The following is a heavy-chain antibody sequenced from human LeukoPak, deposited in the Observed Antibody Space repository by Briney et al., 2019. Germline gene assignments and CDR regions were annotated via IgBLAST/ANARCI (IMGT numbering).Heavy chain of an antibody. CDR2: IIPILGIA. CDR1: GGTFSSYA. J-gene: IGHJ4*02. V-gene: IGHV1-69*04. CDR3: ARDPLMAELLWFGESYLDY. D-gene: IGHD3-10*01. Sequence: SVKVSCKASGGTFSSYAISWVRQAPGQGLEWMGRIIPILGIANYAQKFQGRVTITRDTSASTAYMELSSLRSEDTAVYYCARDPLMAELLWFGESYLDYWGQGTLVTVSS.